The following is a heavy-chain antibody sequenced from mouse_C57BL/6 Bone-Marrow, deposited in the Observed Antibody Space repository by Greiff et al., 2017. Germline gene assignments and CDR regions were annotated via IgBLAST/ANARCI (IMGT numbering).Heavy chain of an antibody. J-gene: IGHJ4*01. Sequence: EVKLVESGEGLVKPGGSLKLSCAASGFTFSSYAISWVRQTPEKRLEWVAYISSGGDYIYYADTVKGRFTISSDNARNTLYLQMSSLKSEDTAMYYCTRDRDGNYFYYAMDYWGQGTSVTVSS. V-gene: IGHV5-9-1*02. CDR2: ISSGGDYI. CDR1: GFTFSSYA. CDR3: TRDRDGNYFYYAMDY. D-gene: IGHD2-1*01.